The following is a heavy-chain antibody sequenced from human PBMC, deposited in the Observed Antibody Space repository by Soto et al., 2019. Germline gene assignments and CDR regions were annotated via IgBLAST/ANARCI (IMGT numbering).Heavy chain of an antibody. J-gene: IGHJ6*03. CDR1: GDTFTVFE. V-gene: IGHV1-18*01. D-gene: IGHD3-3*02. CDR3: ASEVSHFYSYYSLSG. CDR2: ISAYNGNT. Sequence: QVQLVKSGIEVKKQWAAVQVAYASTGDTFTVFESRWVRQAPGQGLGWMGWISAYNGNTNYARKLRGRVALTTDTSTSTDYMELRSLRSDDSAVYYCASEVSHFYSYYSLSGWGKGTTATFYS.